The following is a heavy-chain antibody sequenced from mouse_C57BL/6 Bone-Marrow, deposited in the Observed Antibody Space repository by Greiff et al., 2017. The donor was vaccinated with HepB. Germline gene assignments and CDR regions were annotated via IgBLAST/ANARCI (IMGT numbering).Heavy chain of an antibody. V-gene: IGHV3-6*01. Sequence: ESGPGLVKPSQSLSLTCSVTGYSITSGYYWNWIRQFPGNKLEWMGYISYDGSNNYNPSLKNRISITRDTSKNQFFLKLNSVTTEDTATYYCARGDGGPYYFDYWGQGTTLTVSS. CDR3: ARGDGGPYYFDY. CDR1: GYSITSGYY. J-gene: IGHJ2*01. CDR2: ISYDGSN. D-gene: IGHD2-3*01.